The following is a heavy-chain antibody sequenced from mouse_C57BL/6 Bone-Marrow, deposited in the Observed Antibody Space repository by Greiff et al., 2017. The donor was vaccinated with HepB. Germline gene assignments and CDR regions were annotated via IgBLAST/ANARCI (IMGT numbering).Heavy chain of an antibody. D-gene: IGHD1-1*01. Sequence: VQLQQPGAELVKPGASVKVSCKASGYTFTSYWMHWVKQRPGQGLEWIGRIHPSDSDTNYNQKFKGKATLTVDKSSSTAYMQLSSLTSEDSAVYDCAIEGIGVTTDCLWFDYWGQGTLVTVSA. CDR2: IHPSDSDT. CDR1: GYTFTSYW. V-gene: IGHV1-74*01. CDR3: AIEGIGVTTDCLWFDY. J-gene: IGHJ3*01.